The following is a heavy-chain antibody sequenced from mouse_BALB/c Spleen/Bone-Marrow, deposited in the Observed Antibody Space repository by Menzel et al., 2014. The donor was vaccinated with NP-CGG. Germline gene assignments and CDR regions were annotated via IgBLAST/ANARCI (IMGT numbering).Heavy chain of an antibody. CDR1: GYTFAYYT. J-gene: IGHJ3*01. V-gene: IGHV1-4*01. CDR2: INPSSGYT. Sequence: VQLQQSGAELARPGASVKMSCKASGYTFAYYTVHWVKQRPGQGLEWIGYINPSSGYTNYNQKFKDKATLTTDKSSSTAYMQLSGLTSEDSAVYYCAREVYGSWFAYWGQGTLVTVSA. D-gene: IGHD2-2*01. CDR3: AREVYGSWFAY.